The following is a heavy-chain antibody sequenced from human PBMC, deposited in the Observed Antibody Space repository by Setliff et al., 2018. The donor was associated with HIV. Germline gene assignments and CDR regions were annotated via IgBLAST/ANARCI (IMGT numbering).Heavy chain of an antibody. CDR2: IYTSGPT. CDR1: GGSINSGGYY. V-gene: IGHV4-61*02. J-gene: IGHJ6*02. D-gene: IGHD3-10*01. Sequence: NPSETLSLTCTVSGGSINSGGYYWVWIRQPALKGLEWIGRIYTSGPTNYNPSLKSRVTISVDTSKNQVSLKLSSVTASDTAVYYCARARYIVIRGDAGMDVWGPGTTVTVSS. CDR3: ARARYIVIRGDAGMDV.